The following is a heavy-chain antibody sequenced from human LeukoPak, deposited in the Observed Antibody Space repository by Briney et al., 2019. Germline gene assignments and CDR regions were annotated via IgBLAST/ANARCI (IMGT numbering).Heavy chain of an antibody. CDR2: IYYSEGT. CDR1: GGSISSYY. V-gene: IGHV4-59*01. D-gene: IGHD2-8*01. Sequence: PSETLSLTCMGSGGSISSYYWSWIRQPPGKGLEWIGYIYYSEGTNYNPSLRSRVTISLDTSKNQFSLKLSSVTAADTAVYYCAKNGRAFDIWGQGTMVTVSS. J-gene: IGHJ3*02. CDR3: AKNGRAFDI.